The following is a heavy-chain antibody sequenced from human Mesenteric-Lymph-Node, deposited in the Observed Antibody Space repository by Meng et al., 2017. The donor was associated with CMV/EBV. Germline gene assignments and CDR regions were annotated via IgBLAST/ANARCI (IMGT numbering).Heavy chain of an antibody. CDR1: GFSLSTSGVG. Sequence: FAGFSLSTSGVGVAWIHQPPEKALEWLAIIYWDNNEHYSPSLRSRITITKDTSKNQVVLTMTNMDPVDTATYFCAHSTYSGYDFDSWGQGTLVTVSS. CDR3: AHSTYSGYDFDS. J-gene: IGHJ4*02. V-gene: IGHV2-5*02. CDR2: IYWDNNE. D-gene: IGHD5-12*01.